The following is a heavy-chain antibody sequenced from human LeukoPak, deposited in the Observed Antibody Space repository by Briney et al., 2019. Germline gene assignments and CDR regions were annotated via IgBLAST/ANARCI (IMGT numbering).Heavy chain of an antibody. D-gene: IGHD3-3*01. Sequence: GASVKVSCKASGYTFTNYGISWVRQAPGQGLEWMGWISAYNSNKDYAQKLQGRLTMTTDTSTSTAYMELRSLRSDDTAVYYCARDASILRFLEWLRGSDYFDYWGQGTLVTVSS. CDR1: GYTFTNYG. CDR2: ISAYNSNK. CDR3: ARDASILRFLEWLRGSDYFDY. V-gene: IGHV1-18*01. J-gene: IGHJ4*02.